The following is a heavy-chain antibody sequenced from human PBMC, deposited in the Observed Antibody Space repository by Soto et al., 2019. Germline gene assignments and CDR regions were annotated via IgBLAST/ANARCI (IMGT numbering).Heavy chain of an antibody. CDR3: ARGTAYYDFWSGSSNWFDP. CDR2: INHSGST. V-gene: IGHV4-34*01. J-gene: IGHJ5*02. CDR1: GGSSSGYY. D-gene: IGHD3-3*01. Sequence: SETLSLTCAVYGGSSSGYYWSWIRQPPGKGLEWIGEINHSGSTNYNPSLKSRVTISVDTSKNQFSLKLSSVTAADTAVYYCARGTAYYDFWSGSSNWFDPWGQGTLVTVSS.